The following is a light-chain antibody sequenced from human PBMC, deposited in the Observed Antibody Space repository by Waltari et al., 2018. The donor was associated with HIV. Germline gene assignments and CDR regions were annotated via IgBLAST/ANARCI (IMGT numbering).Light chain of an antibody. Sequence: PGQEATLSCRASQSVTGSYVAWYQQRPGHPPRLLIYGASSRTSGIPDRFSGSGSGIQFTLTIRRLEPEDFAVYYCQHYDNFHWTSGQGTRVEVK. V-gene: IGKV3-20*01. J-gene: IGKJ1*01. CDR1: QSVTGSY. CDR2: GAS. CDR3: QHYDNFHWT.